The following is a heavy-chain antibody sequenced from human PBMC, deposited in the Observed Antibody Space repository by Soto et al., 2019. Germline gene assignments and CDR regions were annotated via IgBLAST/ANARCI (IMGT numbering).Heavy chain of an antibody. J-gene: IGHJ3*02. V-gene: IGHV1-69*13. D-gene: IGHD5-18*01. Sequence: ASVKVSCKASGGTFGSYAISWVRQAPGQGLEWMGGIIPIFGTANYAQKFQGRVTITADESTSTAYMELSSLRSEDTAVYYCARDDGYSYGPAAFDIWGQGTMVTVSS. CDR2: IIPIFGTA. CDR1: GGTFGSYA. CDR3: ARDDGYSYGPAAFDI.